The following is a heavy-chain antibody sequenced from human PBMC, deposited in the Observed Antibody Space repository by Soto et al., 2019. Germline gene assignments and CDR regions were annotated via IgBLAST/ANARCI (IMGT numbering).Heavy chain of an antibody. CDR1: GYTFTGYY. Sequence: ASVKVSCKASGYTFTGYYMHWVRQAPGQGLEWMGWINPNSGGTNYAQKFQGRVTMTRDTSISTAYMELSRLRSDDTAVYYCARGYYDFWSGLYYWGQGTLVTVSS. V-gene: IGHV1-2*02. J-gene: IGHJ4*02. CDR3: ARGYYDFWSGLYY. CDR2: INPNSGGT. D-gene: IGHD3-3*01.